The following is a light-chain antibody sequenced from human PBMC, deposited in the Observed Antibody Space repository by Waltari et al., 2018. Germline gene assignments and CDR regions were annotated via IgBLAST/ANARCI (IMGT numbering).Light chain of an antibody. CDR1: RTLLYSDGKTY. Sequence: DIVLTQTPLSLSVTPGQPASISCRSSRTLLYSDGKTYLYWYLQKPGQDPQILIYEVSNRLSGVPDRFSGSGSGKDFTLKISRVEAGDVGVYYCMQTIQPRTFGQGTKVEIK. V-gene: IGKV2D-29*01. J-gene: IGKJ1*01. CDR2: EVS. CDR3: MQTIQPRT.